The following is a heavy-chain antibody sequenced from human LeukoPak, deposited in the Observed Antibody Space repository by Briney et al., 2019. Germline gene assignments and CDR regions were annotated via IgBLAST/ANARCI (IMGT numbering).Heavy chain of an antibody. CDR1: GGSFSGYY. V-gene: IGHV4-34*01. CDR3: ARGRVAARPFDY. J-gene: IGHJ4*02. CDR2: INHSGST. D-gene: IGHD6-6*01. Sequence: SETLSLTCAVYGGSFSGYYWSWIRQPPGKGLEWIGEINHSGSTNYNPSLKSRVSISIDTSKNQFSLKLSSVTAADTAVYYCARGRVAARPFDYWGQGTLVTVSS.